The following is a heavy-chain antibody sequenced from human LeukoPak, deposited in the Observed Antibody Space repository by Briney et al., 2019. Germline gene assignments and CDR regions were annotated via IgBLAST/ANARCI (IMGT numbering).Heavy chain of an antibody. J-gene: IGHJ4*02. CDR2: INHSGST. D-gene: IGHD3-10*01. V-gene: IGHV4-34*01. CDR3: ARGIDGSADY. CDR1: GGSFSGYY. Sequence: SETLSLTCAVYGGSFSGYYWSWIRQPPGKGLEWIGEINHSGSTNYNPSLKSRVTISVDTSKNQFSLKLSSVTAADTAVYYCARGIDGSADYWGQGTLVTVFS.